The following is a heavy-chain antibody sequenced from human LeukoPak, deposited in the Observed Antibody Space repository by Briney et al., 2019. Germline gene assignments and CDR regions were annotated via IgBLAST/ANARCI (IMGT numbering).Heavy chain of an antibody. V-gene: IGHV1-2*02. CDR3: ASSSGYEVEFFDY. CDR2: INPNSGGT. D-gene: IGHD5-12*01. Sequence: GASVKVSCKASGYTFTGYYMHWVRQAPGQGLEWMGWINPNSGGTNYAQKFQGRVTMTRDTSISTAYMELSRLRSDDTAVYYCASSSGYEVEFFDYWGQGTLVTVSS. J-gene: IGHJ4*02. CDR1: GYTFTGYY.